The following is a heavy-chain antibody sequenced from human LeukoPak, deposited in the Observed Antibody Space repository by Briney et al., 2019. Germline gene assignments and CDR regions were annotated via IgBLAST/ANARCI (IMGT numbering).Heavy chain of an antibody. J-gene: IGHJ4*02. CDR1: GGSFSGYY. CDR3: ARVRLTTVTDY. D-gene: IGHD4-17*01. Sequence: SETLSLTCAVYGGSFSGYYWSWIRQPPGKGLEWIGEINHSGSTNYNPSLKSRVTISVDTSKNQFSLKLSSVTAADTAVYYCARVRLTTVTDYWGQGTLATVSS. CDR2: INHSGST. V-gene: IGHV4-34*01.